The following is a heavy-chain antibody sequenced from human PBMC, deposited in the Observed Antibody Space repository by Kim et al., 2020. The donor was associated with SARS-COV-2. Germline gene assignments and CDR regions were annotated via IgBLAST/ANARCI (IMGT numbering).Heavy chain of an antibody. V-gene: IGHV1-18*01. CDR2: ISAYNGNT. D-gene: IGHD3-10*01. CDR3: ARGRGEYYYGSGSPQYYYYGMDV. J-gene: IGHJ6*02. Sequence: ASVKVSCKASGYTFTSYGISWVRQAPGQGLEWMGWISAYNGNTNYAQKLQGRVTMTTDTSTSTAYMELRSLRSDDTAVYYCARGRGEYYYGSGSPQYYYYGMDVWGQGTTVTVSS. CDR1: GYTFTSYG.